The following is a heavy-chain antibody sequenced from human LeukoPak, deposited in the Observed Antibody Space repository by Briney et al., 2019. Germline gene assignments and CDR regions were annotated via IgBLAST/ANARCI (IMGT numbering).Heavy chain of an antibody. Sequence: GGSLRLSCAASGFAFSRPAMHWLRQAPGKGLEWVGRIRSKPNNYATTYSASVEGRFTISRDDSKNMTFLQMNSLQAEDTAVYYCARVGLTTDRGVVTYYYYMDVWGKGTTVIVSS. D-gene: IGHD3-10*01. CDR1: GFAFSRPA. J-gene: IGHJ6*03. CDR3: ARVGLTTDRGVVTYYYYMDV. V-gene: IGHV3-73*01. CDR2: IRSKPNNYAT.